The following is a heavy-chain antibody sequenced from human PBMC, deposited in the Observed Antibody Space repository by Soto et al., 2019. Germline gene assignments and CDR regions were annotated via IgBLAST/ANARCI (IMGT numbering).Heavy chain of an antibody. D-gene: IGHD6-13*01. Sequence: PSETLSLTCAVYGGSFSGYYWSWIRQPPGKGLEWIGYIYYSGSTNYNPSLKSRATISVDTSKNQFSLKLSSVTAADTAVYYCARERPDGSRLDPWGQGTLVTVSS. CDR3: ARERPDGSRLDP. V-gene: IGHV4-34*11. CDR2: IYYSGST. J-gene: IGHJ5*02. CDR1: GGSFSGYY.